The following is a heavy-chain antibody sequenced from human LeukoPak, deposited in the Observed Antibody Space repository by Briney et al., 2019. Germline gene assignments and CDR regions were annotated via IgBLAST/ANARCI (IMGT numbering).Heavy chain of an antibody. D-gene: IGHD3-3*01. Sequence: SVKVSCKASGGTFSSYAISWVRQAPGQGLEWMGGIIPIFGTANYAQKFQGRVTITADESTSTAYMELSSLRSEDTAVYYCAGGTIFGVADYGMDVWGQGTTVTVSS. CDR3: AGGTIFGVADYGMDV. V-gene: IGHV1-69*13. J-gene: IGHJ6*02. CDR1: GGTFSSYA. CDR2: IIPIFGTA.